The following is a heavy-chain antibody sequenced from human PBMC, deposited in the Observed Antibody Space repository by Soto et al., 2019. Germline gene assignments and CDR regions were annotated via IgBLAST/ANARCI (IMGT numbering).Heavy chain of an antibody. V-gene: IGHV3-48*01. CDR3: ARDPIVVVPAALPDI. J-gene: IGHJ3*02. Sequence: EVQLVESGGGLVQPGGSLRLSCAASGFTFSSYSMNWVRQAPGKGLEWVSYISSSSSTIYYADSVKGRFTISRDNAKNSLYLQMNSLRAEDTAVYYCARDPIVVVPAALPDIWGQGTMVTVSS. CDR2: ISSSSSTI. CDR1: GFTFSSYS. D-gene: IGHD2-2*01.